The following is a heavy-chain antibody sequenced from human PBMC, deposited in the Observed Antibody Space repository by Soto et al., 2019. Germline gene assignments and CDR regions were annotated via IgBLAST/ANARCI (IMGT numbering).Heavy chain of an antibody. CDR1: GYTFTSHD. V-gene: IGHV1-8*01. J-gene: IGHJ4*02. CDR3: AKDSNKYSSSLRGRYFDY. D-gene: IGHD3-22*01. Sequence: QVQLVQSGAEVKKPGASVKVSCKASGYTFTSHDINWVRQAAGQGLEWMGWMNPDSGDAGFAQKFQGRVTLTRNTSVTTAYMEMNSLRSEDTAVYYCAKDSNKYSSSLRGRYFDYWGQGTLVTVSS. CDR2: MNPDSGDA.